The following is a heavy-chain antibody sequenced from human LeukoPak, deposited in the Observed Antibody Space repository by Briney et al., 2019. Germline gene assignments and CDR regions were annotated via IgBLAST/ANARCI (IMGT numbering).Heavy chain of an antibody. V-gene: IGHV4-39*07. CDR1: GGSISSSSYY. Sequence: PSETLSLTCTVSGGSISSSSYYWGWIRQPPGKGLEWIGSIYYSGSTYYNPSLKSRVTISVDTSKNQFSLKLSSVTAADTAVYYCARGVVVTANEAFDIWGQGTMVTVSS. J-gene: IGHJ3*02. CDR2: IYYSGST. D-gene: IGHD2-21*02. CDR3: ARGVVVTANEAFDI.